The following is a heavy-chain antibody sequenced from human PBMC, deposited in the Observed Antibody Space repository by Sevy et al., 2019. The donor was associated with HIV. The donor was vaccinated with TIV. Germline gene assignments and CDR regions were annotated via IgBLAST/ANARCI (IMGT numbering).Heavy chain of an antibody. V-gene: IGHV4-39*01. Sequence: SESLSLTCTVSGGSISSSSYYWGWIRQPPGKGLEWIGSIYYSGSTYYNPSLKSRVTISLDTSKNQFSLKLSSVTAADTAVYYCARSISGYDSSGYYTRYYFDYWGQGTLVTVSS. CDR2: IYYSGST. CDR1: GGSISSSSYY. CDR3: ARSISGYDSSGYYTRYYFDY. J-gene: IGHJ4*02. D-gene: IGHD3-22*01.